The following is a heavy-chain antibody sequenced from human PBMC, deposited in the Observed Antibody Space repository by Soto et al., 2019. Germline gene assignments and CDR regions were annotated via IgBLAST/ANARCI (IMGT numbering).Heavy chain of an antibody. CDR3: AIGAFIVSPCTGFDY. J-gene: IGHJ4*02. D-gene: IGHD3-16*02. CDR1: GGSISSSSYY. CDR2: IYYSGST. Sequence: SETLSLTCTVSGGSISSSSYYWGWIRQPPGKGLEWIGSIYYSGSTYYNPSLKSRVTISVDTSKNQFSLKLSSVTAADTAVYYCAIGAFIVSPCTGFDYRGQGTPVTGSS. V-gene: IGHV4-39*01.